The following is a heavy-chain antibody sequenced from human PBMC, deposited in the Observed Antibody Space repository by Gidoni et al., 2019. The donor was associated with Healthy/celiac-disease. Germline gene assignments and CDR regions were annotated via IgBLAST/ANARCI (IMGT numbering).Heavy chain of an antibody. J-gene: IGHJ3*02. CDR3: ARDLLVGATPSDAFDI. CDR1: GYTFTGYY. D-gene: IGHD1-26*01. Sequence: QVQLVQSGAEVKKPGASVKVSCKASGYTFTGYYMHWVRQAPGQGLEWMGWINPNSGGTNYAQKFQGRVTMTRDTSISTAYMELSRLRSDDTAVYYCARDLLVGATPSDAFDIWGQGTMVTVSS. V-gene: IGHV1-2*02. CDR2: INPNSGGT.